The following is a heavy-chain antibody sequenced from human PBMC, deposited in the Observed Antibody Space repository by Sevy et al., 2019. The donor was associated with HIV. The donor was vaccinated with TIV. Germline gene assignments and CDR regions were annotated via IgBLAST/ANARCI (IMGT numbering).Heavy chain of an antibody. D-gene: IGHD1-1*01. CDR3: ALERLSSAVAEYFQN. CDR2: ISFDATNK. Sequence: GGSLRLSCAASGFTFNRYSMHWVRQAPGKGLEWVATISFDATNKHYPDSVKGRFTISRDNFQNSLFLQMDSLRPEHTAVYYCALERLSSAVAEYFQNWGQGTLVTVSS. CDR1: GFTFNRYS. V-gene: IGHV3-30-3*01. J-gene: IGHJ1*01.